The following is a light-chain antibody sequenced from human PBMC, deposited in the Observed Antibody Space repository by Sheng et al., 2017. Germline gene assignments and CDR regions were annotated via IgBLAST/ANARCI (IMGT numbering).Light chain of an antibody. CDR1: QSISNY. J-gene: IGKJ2*01. Sequence: EIVLTQSPATLSLSPGERATLSCRASQSISNYLAWYQQRPGQAPRLLIYDAANRATGIPARFSGSGSGTDFTLTISSLEPEDFAVYYCQQRTDWPPMYTFGPRGPKLEIK. V-gene: IGKV3-11*01. CDR3: QQRTDWPPMYT. CDR2: DAA.